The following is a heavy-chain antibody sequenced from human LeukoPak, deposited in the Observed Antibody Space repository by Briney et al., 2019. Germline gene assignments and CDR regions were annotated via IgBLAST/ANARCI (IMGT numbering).Heavy chain of an antibody. CDR3: ATDSYPDFWSGPPGY. V-gene: IGHV1-46*01. CDR2: INPSGGSP. D-gene: IGHD3-3*01. J-gene: IGHJ4*02. Sequence: ASVKVSCKASGYTFSSYYIHWVRQAPEQGLEWMGIINPSGGSPSYAQKFQGRVTMTEDTSTDTAYMELSSLRSEDTAVYYCATDSYPDFWSGPPGYWGQGTLVTVSS. CDR1: GYTFSSYY.